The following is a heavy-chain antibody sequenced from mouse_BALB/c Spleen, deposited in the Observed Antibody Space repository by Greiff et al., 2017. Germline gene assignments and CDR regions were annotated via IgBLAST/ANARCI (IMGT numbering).Heavy chain of an antibody. J-gene: IGHJ4*01. CDR2: ISSGGSYT. Sequence: EVHLVESGGGLVKPGGSLKLSCAASGFTFSSYAMSWVRQTPEKRLEWVATISSGGSYTYYPDSVKGRFTISRDNAKNTLYLQMSSLRSEDSAMYYCAIQETNWACMDYWGQGTSVTVSS. CDR1: GFTFSSYA. V-gene: IGHV5-9-3*01. D-gene: IGHD4-1*01. CDR3: AIQETNWACMDY.